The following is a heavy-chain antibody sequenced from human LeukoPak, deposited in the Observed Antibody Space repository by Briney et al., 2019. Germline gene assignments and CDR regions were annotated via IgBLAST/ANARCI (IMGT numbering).Heavy chain of an antibody. D-gene: IGHD6-19*01. CDR1: GGSISSSSHY. Sequence: PETLSLTCTVSGGSISSSSHYWGWIRQPPGKGLEWIGNIYYSGSTYYKSSLKSRVTISVDTSKNQFSLKLSSVTAADTAVYYCVREGWQWLVHAFDIWGQGTMVTGSS. J-gene: IGHJ3*02. CDR3: VREGWQWLVHAFDI. CDR2: IYYSGST. V-gene: IGHV4-39*07.